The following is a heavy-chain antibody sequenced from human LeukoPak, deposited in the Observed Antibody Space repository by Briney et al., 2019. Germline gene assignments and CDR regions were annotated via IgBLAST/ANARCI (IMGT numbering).Heavy chain of an antibody. D-gene: IGHD1-26*01. CDR2: IYYSGST. J-gene: IGHJ4*02. CDR3: AREKYGGSNDY. Sequence: SETLSLTCAVSSDSISGYYWSWIRQPPGKGLEWIGYIYYSGSTKYNPSLKSRVTISVDTSKNQFFLRLSSVTAADTAMYYCAREKYGGSNDYWGQGTLVTVSS. V-gene: IGHV4-59*01. CDR1: SDSISGYY.